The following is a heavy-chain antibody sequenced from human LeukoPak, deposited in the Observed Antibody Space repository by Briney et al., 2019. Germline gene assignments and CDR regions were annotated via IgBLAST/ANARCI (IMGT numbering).Heavy chain of an antibody. CDR3: ARHRGYNYGYSDY. Sequence: GASLKISCKGSGYSFTSYWIGWVRQLPGKGLEWMGIIYPGESDTRYSPSFQGQVTISADKSISTAYLQWSSLKASDTAMYYCARHRGYNYGYSDYWGQGTLVTVSS. CDR1: GYSFTSYW. V-gene: IGHV5-51*01. CDR2: IYPGESDT. D-gene: IGHD5-18*01. J-gene: IGHJ4*02.